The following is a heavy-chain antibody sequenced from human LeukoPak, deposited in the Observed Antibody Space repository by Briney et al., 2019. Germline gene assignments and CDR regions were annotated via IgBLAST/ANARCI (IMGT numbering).Heavy chain of an antibody. V-gene: IGHV4-30-4*01. J-gene: IGHJ4*02. CDR3: ARRPLAYSMRQFDY. CDR2: IYYSGST. Sequence: SETLSLTCTVSGGSISSGDYYWSWIRQPPGKGLEWIGYIYYSGSTYYNPSLKSRVTISVDTSKNQFSLKLSSVTAADTAVYYCARRPLAYSMRQFDYWGQGTLVTVSS. D-gene: IGHD6-13*01. CDR1: GGSISSGDYY.